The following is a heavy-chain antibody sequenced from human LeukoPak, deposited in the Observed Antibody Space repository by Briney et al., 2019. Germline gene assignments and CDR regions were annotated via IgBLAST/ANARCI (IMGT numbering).Heavy chain of an antibody. V-gene: IGHV4-30-4*08. D-gene: IGHD4-17*01. Sequence: SETLSLTCNVSGGSINTANYYWTWIRQPPGKGLEWIGYISYSGTPHYNPSLNSRVTISLDTSKNQFSLILNSVTAADTAMYYCARDRYGDFEDYWGQGTLVTVPS. CDR2: ISYSGTP. J-gene: IGHJ4*02. CDR3: ARDRYGDFEDY. CDR1: GGSINTANYY.